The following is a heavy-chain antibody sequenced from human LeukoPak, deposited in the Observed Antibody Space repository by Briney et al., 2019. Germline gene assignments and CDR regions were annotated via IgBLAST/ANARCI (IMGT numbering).Heavy chain of an antibody. J-gene: IGHJ4*02. CDR1: GGTFSSYA. CDR2: IIPILGIA. Sequence: SVKVSCKASGGTFSSYAISWVRQAPGQGLEWMGRIIPILGIANYAQKFQGRVTMTRDTSTSTVYMELSSLRSEDTAVYYCAREDSSSLDWGQGTLVTVSS. V-gene: IGHV1-69*04. D-gene: IGHD6-13*01. CDR3: AREDSSSLD.